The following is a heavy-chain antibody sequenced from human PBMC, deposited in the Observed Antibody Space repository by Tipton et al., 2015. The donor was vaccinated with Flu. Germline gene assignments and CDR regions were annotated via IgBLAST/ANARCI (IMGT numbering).Heavy chain of an antibody. J-gene: IGHJ3*01. D-gene: IGHD1-26*01. Sequence: TLSLTCTVSDDSITSYYWNWIRQPAGKGLEWIGRISSTGRTSYNASLEGRVAIQVDTSKSQFSLRLSSVTAADTAVYFCAREWELLPYDVFDVWDQGTVVTVSS. CDR1: DDSITSYY. V-gene: IGHV4-4*07. CDR3: AREWELLPYDVFDV. CDR2: ISSTGRT.